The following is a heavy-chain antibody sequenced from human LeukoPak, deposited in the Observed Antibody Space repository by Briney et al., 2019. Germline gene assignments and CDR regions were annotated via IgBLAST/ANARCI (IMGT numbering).Heavy chain of an antibody. J-gene: IGHJ4*02. CDR1: GFTFSSYE. CDR3: ARDGYCSGGSCYGSPPFDY. D-gene: IGHD2-15*01. CDR2: ISSSGSTI. Sequence: GGSLRLSCAASGFTFSSYEMNWVRQAPGKGLEWVSYISSSGSTIYYADSVKGRFTISRDNAKSSLYLQMKSLRAEDTAVYYCARDGYCSGGSCYGSPPFDYWGQGTLVTVSS. V-gene: IGHV3-48*03.